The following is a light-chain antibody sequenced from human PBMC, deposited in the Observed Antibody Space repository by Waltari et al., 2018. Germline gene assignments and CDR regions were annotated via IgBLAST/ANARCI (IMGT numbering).Light chain of an antibody. J-gene: IGLJ1*01. V-gene: IGLV2-14*01. Sequence: QSALPQPASVSGSPGQSITISCTGTRSDIGTYHYLSWYQQYPGKAPKLMIYDVNKRPSGVSDRFSGSKSGNTASLTISGLQADDEADYYCCSYTRSSTYVFGTGTQVTVL. CDR1: RSDIGTYHY. CDR3: CSYTRSSTYV. CDR2: DVN.